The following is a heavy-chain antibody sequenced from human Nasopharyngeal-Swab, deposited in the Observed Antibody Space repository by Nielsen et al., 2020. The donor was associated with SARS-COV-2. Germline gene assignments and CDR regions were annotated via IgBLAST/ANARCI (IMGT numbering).Heavy chain of an antibody. CDR1: GGSISSSSYY. CDR3: ARERGRGGIWNYYYYYMDV. CDR2: IYYSGST. J-gene: IGHJ6*03. D-gene: IGHD3-10*01. Sequence: SETLSLTCTVSGGSISSSSYYWGWNRQPPGKGLEWIGSIYYSGSTYYNPSLKSRVTISVDTSKNQFSLKLSSVTAADTAVYYCARERGRGGIWNYYYYYMDVWGKGTTVTVSS. V-gene: IGHV4-39*07.